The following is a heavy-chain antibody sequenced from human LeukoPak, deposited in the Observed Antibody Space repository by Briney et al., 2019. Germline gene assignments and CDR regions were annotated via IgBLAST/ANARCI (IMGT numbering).Heavy chain of an antibody. V-gene: IGHV3-23*01. D-gene: IGHD4-11*01. Sequence: PGGSLRLSCAASGLTFSSYAMSWVRQAPGKGLEWVSAISGSGGSTYYADSVKGRFTISRDNSKNTLYLQMNSLRDEDTAVYYCARGYTTYGYVFDIWGQGTMVTVSS. CDR3: ARGYTTYGYVFDI. CDR2: ISGSGGST. J-gene: IGHJ3*02. CDR1: GLTFSSYA.